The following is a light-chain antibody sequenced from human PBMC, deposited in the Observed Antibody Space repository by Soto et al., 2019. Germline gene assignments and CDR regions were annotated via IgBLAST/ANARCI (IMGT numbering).Light chain of an antibody. V-gene: IGLV4-69*01. CDR2: LNSDGSH. Sequence: QPVLTQSPSASASLGASVKLTCTLSSGHSNYAIAWHQQQSEKGPRYLMKLNSDGSHSKGDGIPDRFSGSSTGAERYLTISSLQSKDEADYYCQTWGSGNVVFGGGTKLTVL. CDR3: QTWGSGNVV. CDR1: SGHSNYA. J-gene: IGLJ2*01.